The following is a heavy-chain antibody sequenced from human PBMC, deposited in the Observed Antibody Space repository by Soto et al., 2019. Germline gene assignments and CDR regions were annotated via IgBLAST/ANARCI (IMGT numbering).Heavy chain of an antibody. J-gene: IGHJ6*02. CDR1: GFTVSSNY. Sequence: PGGSLRLSCAASGFTVSSNYMSWVRQAPGKGLEWVSVIYSGGSIYYADSVKGRFTISRDNAKSTLYLQMNSLRAEDTAVYYCARDDIPGIAVATYGMDVWGQGTTVTVSS. D-gene: IGHD6-19*01. CDR2: IYSGGSI. CDR3: ARDDIPGIAVATYGMDV. V-gene: IGHV3-53*01.